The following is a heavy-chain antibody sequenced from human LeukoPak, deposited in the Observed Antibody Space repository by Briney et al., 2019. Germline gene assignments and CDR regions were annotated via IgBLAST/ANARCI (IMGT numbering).Heavy chain of an antibody. D-gene: IGHD5-18*01. J-gene: IGHJ4*02. CDR1: GFTFSSYD. CDR2: ISSSGRRK. CDR3: ATSRGYNSGYRALELPPSPID. V-gene: IGHV3-48*03. Sequence: GGSLRLSCAVSGFTFSSYDMNWVRQAPGKGLEWIAYISSSGRRKSHAESVEGRFTISRDNAKNSLFLQMNSLRAEDTAAYYCATSRGYNSGYRALELPPSPIDWGQGTLVTVSS.